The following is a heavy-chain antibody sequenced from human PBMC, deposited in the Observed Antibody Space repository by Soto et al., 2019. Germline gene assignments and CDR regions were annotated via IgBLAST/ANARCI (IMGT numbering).Heavy chain of an antibody. CDR3: AREAVFGLTMHYYHYMDV. CDR1: GFSVSSNY. V-gene: IGHV3-66*01. Sequence: EVQLVESGGGLVQPGGSLRLSCTASGFSVSSNYMSWIRQAPEKGLEWVSVVYRSDDTNYADSVKGRFTISRDTSKNTLYLHMNNLRADDTAVYYCAREAVFGLTMHYYHYMDVWGKGTTVTVSS. D-gene: IGHD3-3*01. J-gene: IGHJ6*03. CDR2: VYRSDDT.